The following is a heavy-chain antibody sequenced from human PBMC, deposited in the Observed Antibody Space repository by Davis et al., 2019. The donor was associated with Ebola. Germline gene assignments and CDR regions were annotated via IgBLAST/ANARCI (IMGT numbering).Heavy chain of an antibody. CDR2: INPHNGNT. V-gene: IGHV1-18*04. J-gene: IGHJ4*02. D-gene: IGHD1-1*01. CDR3: ARAQFPTTSDH. CDR1: GYTFTNYG. Sequence: ASVKVSCKASGYTFTNYGITWVRQAPGQGLEWMGWINPHNGNTNYAQNVQGRVTMTTDTSTTTACMEVGGLRSDDTGVYFCARAQFPTTSDHWGQGTLVTVSS.